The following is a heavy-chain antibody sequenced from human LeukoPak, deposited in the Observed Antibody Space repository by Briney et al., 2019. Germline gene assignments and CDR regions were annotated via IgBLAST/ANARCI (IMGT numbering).Heavy chain of an antibody. CDR1: GGSFSGYY. D-gene: IGHD2-2*02. V-gene: IGHV4-34*01. J-gene: IGHJ4*02. CDR3: ARGRGYCSSTSCYTAWIDY. Sequence: SETLSLTCAVYGGSFSGYYWSWIRQPPGKGLEWIGEINRSGSTNYNPSLKSRVTISVDTSKNQFSLKLSSVTAADTAVYYCARGRGYCSSTSCYTAWIDYWGQGTLVTVSS. CDR2: INRSGST.